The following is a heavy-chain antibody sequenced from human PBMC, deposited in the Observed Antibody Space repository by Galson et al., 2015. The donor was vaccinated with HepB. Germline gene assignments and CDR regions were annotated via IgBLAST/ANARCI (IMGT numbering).Heavy chain of an antibody. Sequence: SVKVSCKASGYTFTSYDINWVRQATGQGLEWMGWMNPNSGNTGYAQKFQGRVTMTRNTSISTAYMELSSLRSEDTAVYYCAREMGYCSSTSCYYWFDPWGQGTLVTVSS. J-gene: IGHJ5*02. V-gene: IGHV1-8*01. D-gene: IGHD2-2*01. CDR1: GYTFTSYD. CDR3: AREMGYCSSTSCYYWFDP. CDR2: MNPNSGNT.